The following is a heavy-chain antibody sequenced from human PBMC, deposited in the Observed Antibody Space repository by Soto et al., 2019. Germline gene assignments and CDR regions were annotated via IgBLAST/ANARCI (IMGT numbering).Heavy chain of an antibody. V-gene: IGHV4-59*01. J-gene: IGHJ4*02. Sequence: SETLSLTCTVSGASISSNYWTWIRQPPGKGLEWIGYVYNSGSTNYNPSLKSRVTISEDTSKSRFSLKVNSMTAADTAVYYCARYRREAVAGYTLDNWGQGILVTVSS. D-gene: IGHD6-13*01. CDR2: VYNSGST. CDR3: ARYRREAVAGYTLDN. CDR1: GASISSNY.